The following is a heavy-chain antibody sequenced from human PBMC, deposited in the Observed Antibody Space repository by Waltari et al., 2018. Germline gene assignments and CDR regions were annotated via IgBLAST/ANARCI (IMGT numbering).Heavy chain of an antibody. V-gene: IGHV4-59*01. CDR3: ARDPAGDYGY. CDR2: VYYTGAA. J-gene: IGHJ4*02. Sequence: QVQLQESGPDRVKPSETLSLICNVSGASITTYSWSWMRQSPGKRLEWIGYVYYTGAAKYNPSFGSRVTMSVDTSKSQFSLKLTSVTAADTAVYYCARDPAGDYGYWGQGTLVTVSA. D-gene: IGHD4-17*01. CDR1: GASITTYS.